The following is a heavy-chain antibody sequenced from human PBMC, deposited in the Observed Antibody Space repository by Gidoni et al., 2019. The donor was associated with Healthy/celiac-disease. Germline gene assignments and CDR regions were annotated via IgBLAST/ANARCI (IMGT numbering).Heavy chain of an antibody. D-gene: IGHD6-19*01. J-gene: IGHJ4*02. CDR2: ISWNSGSI. CDR1: GFPFDDYA. CDR3: AKRGDGGSGWYYFDY. V-gene: IGHV3-9*01. Sequence: EVQLVESGGGLVQPGRSLRLSCSASGFPFDDYAMHWVRQAPGKGLEWVSGISWNSGSIGYADSVKGRFTISRDNAKNSLYLQMNSLRAEDTALYYCAKRGDGGSGWYYFDYWGQGTLVTVSS.